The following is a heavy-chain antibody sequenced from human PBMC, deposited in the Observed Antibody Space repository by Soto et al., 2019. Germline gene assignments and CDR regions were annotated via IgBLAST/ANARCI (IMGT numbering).Heavy chain of an antibody. J-gene: IGHJ3*02. D-gene: IGHD3-10*01. CDR1: GYTFTGYY. Sequence: QVQLVQSGAEVKKPGASVKVSCKASGYTFTGYYMHWVRQAPGQGLEWMGWINPNSGGTNYAQKFQGRVTMTRDTSISTAYMELSRLRSDDTAVYYCARAPYYYGSGSHADIWGQGTMVTVSS. CDR3: ARAPYYYGSGSHADI. CDR2: INPNSGGT. V-gene: IGHV1-2*02.